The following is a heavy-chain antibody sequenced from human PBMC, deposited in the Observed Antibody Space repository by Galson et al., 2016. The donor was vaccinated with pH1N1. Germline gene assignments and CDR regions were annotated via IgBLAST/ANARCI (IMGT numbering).Heavy chain of an antibody. V-gene: IGHV4-31*03. CDR1: GGSISSGGYY. D-gene: IGHD6-13*01. J-gene: IGHJ4*02. CDR3: ARSSSSREPEYYFDY. CDR2: IYYSGST. Sequence: TLSLTCTVSGGSISSGGYYWSWIRQHPGKGLEWIGYIYYSGSTYYNPSLKSRVTISVDTSKNQFSLKLSSVTAAATAVYYCARSSSSREPEYYFDYWGQGTLVTVSS.